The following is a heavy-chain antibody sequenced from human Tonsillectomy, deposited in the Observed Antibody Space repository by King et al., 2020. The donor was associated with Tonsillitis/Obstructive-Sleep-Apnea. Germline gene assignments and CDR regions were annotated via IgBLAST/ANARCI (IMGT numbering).Heavy chain of an antibody. CDR1: GFTFSSYA. CDR2: ILYDGSNK. D-gene: IGHD6-19*01. V-gene: IGHV3-30*04. J-gene: IGHJ4*02. CDR3: ARDVADSLDY. Sequence: QLVQSGGGVVQPGRSLRLSCAASGFTFSSYAMHWVRQAPGKGLEWVAVILYDGSNKYYADFVKGRFTISRDNSKNTLYLQMNSLRGEDTAVYYCARDVADSLDYWGQGTLVTVSS.